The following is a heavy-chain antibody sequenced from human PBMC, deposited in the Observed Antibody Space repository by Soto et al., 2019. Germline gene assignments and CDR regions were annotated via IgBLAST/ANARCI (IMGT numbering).Heavy chain of an antibody. V-gene: IGHV3-21*06. J-gene: IGHJ4*02. CDR1: GFTFIRYS. CDR2: ISSTTNYI. CDR3: ARESEDLTSNFDY. Sequence: EVQLVESGGGLVKPGGSMRLSCAASGFTFIRYSMNWVRQAPGKGLEWVSSISSTTNYIYYGDSMKGRFTISRDNGKNSLYLEIHSLRAEDTAVYYCARESEDLTSNFDYWGQGTLVTVSS.